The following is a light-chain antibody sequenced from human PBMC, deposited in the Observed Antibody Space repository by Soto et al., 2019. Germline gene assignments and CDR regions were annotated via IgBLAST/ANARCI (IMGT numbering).Light chain of an antibody. V-gene: IGKV1-5*03. Sequence: DIQMTQSPSTLSASVGDRVTITCRASQSISNWLAWYQQKPGKAPKLLIYKASSLESGGPSSFSGSGSGTEFTLTISSLQPDDFATYYCQQYKSYPWTFGQGTKVEIK. CDR3: QQYKSYPWT. J-gene: IGKJ1*01. CDR2: KAS. CDR1: QSISNW.